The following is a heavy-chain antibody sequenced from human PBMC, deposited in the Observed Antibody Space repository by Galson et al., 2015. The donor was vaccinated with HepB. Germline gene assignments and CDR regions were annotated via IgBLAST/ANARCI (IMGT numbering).Heavy chain of an antibody. CDR1: GYTFTSYW. CDR2: IYPGDSDF. V-gene: IGHV5-51*01. Sequence: QSGAEVKKPGESLKISCEGSGYTFTSYWIGWVRQMPGQGLEWMGIIYPGDSDFRYSPSFQGQVSFSVDKSISTAYLQWSSLKDSDSAMYYCARRDDFSGWHFDYWGQGTLVAVSS. D-gene: IGHD6-19*01. J-gene: IGHJ4*02. CDR3: ARRDDFSGWHFDY.